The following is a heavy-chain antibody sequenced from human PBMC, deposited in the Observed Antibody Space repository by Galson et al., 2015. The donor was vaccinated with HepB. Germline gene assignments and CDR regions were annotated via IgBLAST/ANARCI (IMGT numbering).Heavy chain of an antibody. V-gene: IGHV3-66*01. J-gene: IGHJ3*02. D-gene: IGHD2-2*01. CDR2: IYNVGST. CDR3: ARGDDDYCSSTNSCHDAFDI. CDR1: GFTVCSNY. Sequence: SLRLSCAVSGFTVCSNYMSWVRQAPGKGLEWVSIIYNVGSTFYADSVKGRFTISRVNSKNTLYLQMNRLRAEDTAVYYCARGDDDYCSSTNSCHDAFDIWGQGTMVTVSS.